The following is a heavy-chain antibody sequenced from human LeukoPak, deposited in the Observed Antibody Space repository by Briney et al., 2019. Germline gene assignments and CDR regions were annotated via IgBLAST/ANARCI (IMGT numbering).Heavy chain of an antibody. J-gene: IGHJ4*02. CDR2: IYHSGST. CDR1: GGSISSSNW. D-gene: IGHD3-22*01. CDR3: ARRRYDASGYYPSRGRYFDY. Sequence: ASETLSLTCAVSGGSISSSNWWSWVRQPPGKGLEWIGEIYHSGSTNYNPSLKSRVTISVDKSKNQFSLKLSSVTAADTAVYYCARRRYDASGYYPSRGRYFDYWGQGTLVTVSS. V-gene: IGHV4-4*02.